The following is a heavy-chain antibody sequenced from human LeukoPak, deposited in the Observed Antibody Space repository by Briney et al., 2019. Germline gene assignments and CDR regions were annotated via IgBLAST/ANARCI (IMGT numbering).Heavy chain of an antibody. J-gene: IGHJ4*02. CDR3: ARWAGTCTIASCYTPLDY. CDR2: IVPVFGTV. V-gene: IGHV1-69*01. Sequence: GSSVKVSCKAPGGTFSNHGFSWVRQAPEQGLEWRGGIVPVFGTVSYAQKFQDRVTITADDFTTTAYMELSSLRSEDTAVYYCARWAGTCTIASCYTPLDYWGQGTLVTVST. CDR1: GGTFSNHG. D-gene: IGHD2-2*02.